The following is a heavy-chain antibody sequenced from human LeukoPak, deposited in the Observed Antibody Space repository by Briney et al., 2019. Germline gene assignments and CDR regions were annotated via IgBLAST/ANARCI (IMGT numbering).Heavy chain of an antibody. CDR1: GYTFTGYY. D-gene: IGHD2/OR15-2a*01. CDR3: ARDSAYYIPYCYMDV. CDR2: INPNSGGT. Sequence: ASVKVSCKASGYTFTGYYMHWVRQAPGQGLEWMGWINPNSGGTNYAQKFQGRVTMTRDTSISTAYMELSRLRSDDTAVYYCARDSAYYIPYCYMDVWGKGTTVTVSS. V-gene: IGHV1-2*02. J-gene: IGHJ6*03.